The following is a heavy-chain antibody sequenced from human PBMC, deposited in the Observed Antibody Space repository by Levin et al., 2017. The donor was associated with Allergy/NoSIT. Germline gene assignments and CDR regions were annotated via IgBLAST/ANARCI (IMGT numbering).Heavy chain of an antibody. D-gene: IGHD2-15*01. Sequence: LSLTCAASGFPFSSYAMSWVRQAPGKGLEWVSAISGSGGSTYYADSVKGRFTISRDNSKNTLYLQMNSLRAEDTAVYYCAKERWFSAYLDAFDIWGQGTMVTVSS. CDR1: GFPFSSYA. V-gene: IGHV3-23*01. J-gene: IGHJ3*02. CDR3: AKERWFSAYLDAFDI. CDR2: ISGSGGST.